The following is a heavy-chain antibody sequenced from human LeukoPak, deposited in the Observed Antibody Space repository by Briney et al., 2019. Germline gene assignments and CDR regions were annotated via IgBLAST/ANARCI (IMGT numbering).Heavy chain of an antibody. CDR1: GYTFTSYY. Sequence: ASVKVSCKASGYTFTSYYMHWVRQAPGQGLEWMGIINPSGGSTSYAQKFQGRVTTTRDTSTSTVYMELSSLRSEDTAVYYCARDGHTSADAEDAFDNWGQGTMVTVSS. CDR3: ARDGHTSADAEDAFDN. J-gene: IGHJ3*02. D-gene: IGHD6-13*01. CDR2: INPSGGST. V-gene: IGHV1-46*01.